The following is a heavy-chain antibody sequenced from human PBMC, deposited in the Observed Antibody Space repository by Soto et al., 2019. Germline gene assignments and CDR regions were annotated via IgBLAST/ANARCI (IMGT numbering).Heavy chain of an antibody. V-gene: IGHV4-31*03. Sequence: TLSLTCTVSGGSISSGGYYWSWIRQHPGKGLEWIGYTYYSGSTYYNPSLKSRVTISVDTSKNQFSLKLSSVTAADTAVYYCARGLNDFWSGYRTPYFDYWGQGTLVTVSS. J-gene: IGHJ4*02. CDR1: GGSISSGGYY. CDR3: ARGLNDFWSGYRTPYFDY. D-gene: IGHD3-3*01. CDR2: TYYSGST.